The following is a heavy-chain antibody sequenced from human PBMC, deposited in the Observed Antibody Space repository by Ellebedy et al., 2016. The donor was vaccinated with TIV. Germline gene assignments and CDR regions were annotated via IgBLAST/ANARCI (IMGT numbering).Heavy chain of an antibody. CDR3: VRDEGGDPNYYYYTMDV. D-gene: IGHD6-25*01. V-gene: IGHV3-21*01. Sequence: GESLKISCAASGFTFSNFNMNWVRQAPGKGLEWVASISSRSTYIYYADSVKGRFTISRDNAKKSLYLQMNSLRAEDTAVYFCVRDEGGDPNYYYYTMDVWGQGTTVTVSS. J-gene: IGHJ6*02. CDR2: ISSRSTYI. CDR1: GFTFSNFN.